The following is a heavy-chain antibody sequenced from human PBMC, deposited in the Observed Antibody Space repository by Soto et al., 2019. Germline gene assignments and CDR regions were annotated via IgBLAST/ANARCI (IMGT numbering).Heavy chain of an antibody. Sequence: SQTLSPTCTVSGRSISSGGYYWSWIRQHPGKGLEWIGYIYYSGSTYYNPSLKSRVTISVDTSKNQFSLKLSSVTAADTAVYYCARGGWLHFGNFDYWGQGTLVTVSS. J-gene: IGHJ4*02. CDR2: IYYSGST. CDR1: GRSISSGGYY. V-gene: IGHV4-31*03. D-gene: IGHD5-12*01. CDR3: ARGGWLHFGNFDY.